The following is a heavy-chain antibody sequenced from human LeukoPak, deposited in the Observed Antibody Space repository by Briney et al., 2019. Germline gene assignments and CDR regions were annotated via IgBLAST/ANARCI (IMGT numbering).Heavy chain of an antibody. CDR3: ARVKVPAAPNDAFDI. D-gene: IGHD2-2*01. V-gene: IGHV4-38-2*01. J-gene: IGHJ3*02. Sequence: SETLSLTCAVSGYSISSGYYWGWIRQPPGKGLEWIGNIYHSGSTYYNPSLKSRVTISVDTSKNQFSLKLSSVTAADTAVYYCARVKVPAAPNDAFDIWGQGTMVTVSS. CDR2: IYHSGST. CDR1: GYSISSGYY.